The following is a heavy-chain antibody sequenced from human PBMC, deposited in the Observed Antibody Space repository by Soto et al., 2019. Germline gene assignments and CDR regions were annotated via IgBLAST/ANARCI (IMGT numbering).Heavy chain of an antibody. V-gene: IGHV1-3*01. Sequence: ASVKVSCKASGYTFTSYDISGVRQAPGQRLEWMGGINPGIGNTNYAQKFQGRVTITGDTSASTAYMELSSLRSEDTTVYFCARGDPFWHDAFDIWGQGTMVTVSS. CDR3: ARGDPFWHDAFDI. CDR2: INPGIGNT. J-gene: IGHJ3*02. CDR1: GYTFTSYD.